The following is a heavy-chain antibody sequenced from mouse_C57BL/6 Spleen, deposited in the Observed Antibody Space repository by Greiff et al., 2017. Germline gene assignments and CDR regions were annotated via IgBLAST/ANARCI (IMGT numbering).Heavy chain of an antibody. CDR1: GFTFSDYG. J-gene: IGHJ2*01. D-gene: IGHD2-4*01. CDR3: ARHDYGDY. Sequence: DVQLVESGGGLVKPGGSLKLSCAASGFTFSDYGMHWVRQAPEKGLAWVAYISSGSSTIYYADTVKGRFTISRDNAKNTLFLQMTSLRSEDTAMYYCARHDYGDYWGQGTTLTVSS. CDR2: ISSGSSTI. V-gene: IGHV5-17*01.